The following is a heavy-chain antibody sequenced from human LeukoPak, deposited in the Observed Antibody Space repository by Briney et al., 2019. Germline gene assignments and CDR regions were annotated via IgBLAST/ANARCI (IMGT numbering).Heavy chain of an antibody. D-gene: IGHD3-10*01. CDR2: IYSGGST. J-gene: IGHJ3*02. Sequence: GGSLRLSCAASGFTVSSNYMSWVRQAPGKGLEWVSVIYSGGSTYYADSVKGRFTISRDNSKNTLYLQMNGLRAEDTAVYYCARAVLLWFGELDPAFDIWGQGTMVTVSS. V-gene: IGHV3-66*01. CDR1: GFTVSSNY. CDR3: ARAVLLWFGELDPAFDI.